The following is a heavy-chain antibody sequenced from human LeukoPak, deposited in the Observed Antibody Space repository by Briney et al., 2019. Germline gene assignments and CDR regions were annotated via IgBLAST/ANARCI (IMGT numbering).Heavy chain of an antibody. Sequence: ASVKVSCKASGYTFTGYYMRWVRQAPGQRLEWMGWINPNSGGTNYAQKFQGRVTMTRDTSISTAYMELSRLRSDDTAVYYCARVYDYVWGSYNYWGQGTLVTVSS. D-gene: IGHD3-16*01. V-gene: IGHV1-2*02. CDR3: ARVYDYVWGSYNY. J-gene: IGHJ4*02. CDR1: GYTFTGYY. CDR2: INPNSGGT.